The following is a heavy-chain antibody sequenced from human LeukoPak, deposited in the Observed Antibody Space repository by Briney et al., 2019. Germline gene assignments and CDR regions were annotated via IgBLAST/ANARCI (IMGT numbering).Heavy chain of an antibody. CDR1: GGSISSYY. J-gene: IGHJ4*02. CDR3: ARDTDY. Sequence: PSENLSRNCTVSGGSISSYYWSWIRQPPGKGLEWIGYIYYSGSTNYNPSLKSRVTISVDTSKNQFSLKLSSVTAADTAVYYCARDTDYWGQGTLVTVSS. V-gene: IGHV4-59*01. CDR2: IYYSGST.